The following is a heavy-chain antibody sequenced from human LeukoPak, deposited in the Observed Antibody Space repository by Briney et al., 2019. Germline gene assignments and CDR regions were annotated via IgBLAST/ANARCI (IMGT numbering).Heavy chain of an antibody. J-gene: IGHJ6*02. CDR1: GYTFTSYV. CDR3: ARSTPFGYSSNYYGMDV. CDR2: ISAYNGNT. V-gene: IGHV1-18*01. D-gene: IGHD6-13*01. Sequence: ASVKVSCKASGYTFTSYVISCVRQAPGQGLEWMVWISAYNGNTNYAQKLQGRVTMTTDTSTSTAYMELRSLRSDDTAVYYCARSTPFGYSSNYYGMDVWGQGTTVTVSS.